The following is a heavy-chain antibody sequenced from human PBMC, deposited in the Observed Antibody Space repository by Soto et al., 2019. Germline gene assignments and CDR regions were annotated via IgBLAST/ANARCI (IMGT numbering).Heavy chain of an antibody. V-gene: IGHV3-30-3*01. CDR2: ISFDASNK. CDR3: EAHAYGGIKDAFAI. D-gene: IGHD4-17*01. CDR1: GFAFSSYA. J-gene: IGHJ3*02. Sequence: QVHLVESGGGVVQPGRSLRLSCAVSGFAFSSYAMHWVRQAPGTGLEWVAVISFDASNKYYADSVKGRFTISRDHSKNTLYLQMNSLRAEDTAVYYCEAHAYGGIKDAFAIWGQGTMVTVSS.